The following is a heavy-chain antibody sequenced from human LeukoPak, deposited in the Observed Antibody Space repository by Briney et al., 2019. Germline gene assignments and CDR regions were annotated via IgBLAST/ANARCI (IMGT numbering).Heavy chain of an antibody. Sequence: GGSLRLSCAASGFTLSSHAMHWVRQAPGKGLEWVALISYDGNIKYYADSVKGRFTISRDNSKNTLSLQMNSLRPEDTAVYYCARAHLSSSSTDYMDVWAKGPRSPSP. CDR1: GFTLSSHA. D-gene: IGHD6-6*01. CDR3: ARAHLSSSSTDYMDV. V-gene: IGHV3-30*04. J-gene: IGHJ6*03. CDR2: ISYDGNIK.